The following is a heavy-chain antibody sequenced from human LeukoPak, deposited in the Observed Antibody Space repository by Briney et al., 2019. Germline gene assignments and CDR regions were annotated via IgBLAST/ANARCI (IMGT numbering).Heavy chain of an antibody. V-gene: IGHV4-59*01. CDR2: IYSSGST. CDR1: GGSICSYY. J-gene: IGHJ5*02. Sequence: SETLSLTCTVSGGSICSYYWSWIRQPPGKGLEWIGYIYSSGSTNYNPSLKRRVTISLDTSKNQFSLKLSFVTAADTAVYYCARGVAAPGTGGLSWFDPWGQGTLVTVSS. CDR3: ARGVAAPGTGGLSWFDP. D-gene: IGHD6-13*01.